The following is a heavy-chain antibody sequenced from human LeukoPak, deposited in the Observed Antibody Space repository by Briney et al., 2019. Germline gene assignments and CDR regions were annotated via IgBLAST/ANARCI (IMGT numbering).Heavy chain of an antibody. Sequence: GGSLRLSCAASGFTFRAYAMSWVRQAPGKGLEWVSLISASGDTTYYADSVKGRFTNSRDNSRNTLYLQMSSLRAEDTAVYYCALGYCSGGDCYAKPYYFDHWGQGTLVTVSS. J-gene: IGHJ4*02. V-gene: IGHV3-23*01. CDR2: ISASGDTT. D-gene: IGHD2-15*01. CDR3: ALGYCSGGDCYAKPYYFDH. CDR1: GFTFRAYA.